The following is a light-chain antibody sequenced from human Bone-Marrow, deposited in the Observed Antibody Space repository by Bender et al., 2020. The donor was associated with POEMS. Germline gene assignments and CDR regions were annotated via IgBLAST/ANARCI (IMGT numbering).Light chain of an antibody. CDR1: SNDVGSYNL. J-gene: IGLJ3*02. V-gene: IGLV2-23*01. CDR3: SSYADSSTLV. CDR2: EGN. Sequence: QSALTKPASVSGSPGQSITISCTGTSNDVGSYNLVSWYQQHPGKAPKLMIYEGNERPSGVSNRFSGSKSGNTASLTISGLQAEDEADYYCSSYADSSTLVFGGGTKLTV.